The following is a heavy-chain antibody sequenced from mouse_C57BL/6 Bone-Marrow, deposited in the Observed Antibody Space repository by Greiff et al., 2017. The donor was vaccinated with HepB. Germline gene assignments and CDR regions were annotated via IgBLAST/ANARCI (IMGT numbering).Heavy chain of an antibody. D-gene: IGHD1-1*01. CDR3: ARTTVVDYAMDY. J-gene: IGHJ4*01. V-gene: IGHV5-17*01. CDR2: ISSGSSTI. CDR1: GFTFSDYG. Sequence: VKLMESGGGLVKPGGSLKLSCAASGFTFSDYGMHWVRQAPEKGLEWVAYISSGSSTIYYADTVKGRFTISRDNAKNTLFLQMTSLRSEDTAMYYCARTTVVDYAMDYWGQGTSVTVSS.